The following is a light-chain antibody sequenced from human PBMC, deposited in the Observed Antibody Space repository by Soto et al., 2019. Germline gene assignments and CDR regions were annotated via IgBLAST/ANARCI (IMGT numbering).Light chain of an antibody. Sequence: DIQMTQSPSTLSASVGDRITITCRASQSISNWLAWYQQKPGKAPKLLIYKASSLESGVPSRFSGSGSGTEFTLTISSLQPDDFATYYCQYYNNYSTFGQGTKLEIK. CDR1: QSISNW. CDR2: KAS. V-gene: IGKV1-5*03. CDR3: QYYNNYST. J-gene: IGKJ2*01.